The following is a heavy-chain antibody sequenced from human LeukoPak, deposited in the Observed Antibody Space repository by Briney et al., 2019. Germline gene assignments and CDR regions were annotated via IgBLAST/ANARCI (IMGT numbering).Heavy chain of an antibody. CDR3: AKGLSLPGYYYGMDV. J-gene: IGHJ6*04. Sequence: PGRSLRLSCAASGFTSSSYGMHWVRQAPGKGLEWVAVISYDGSNKYYADSVKGRFTISRDNSKNTLYLQMNSLRAEDTAVYYCAKGLSLPGYYYGMDVWGKGTTVTVSS. CDR1: GFTSSSYG. V-gene: IGHV3-30*18. CDR2: ISYDGSNK.